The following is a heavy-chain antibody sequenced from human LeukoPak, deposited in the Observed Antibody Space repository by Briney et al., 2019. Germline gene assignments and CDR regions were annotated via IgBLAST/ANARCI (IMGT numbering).Heavy chain of an antibody. D-gene: IGHD3-22*01. CDR3: ARARYYYDIRVVA. CDR1: GYTFTGYY. V-gene: IGHV1-2*02. Sequence: AASVKVSCKASGYTFTGYYMHWVRQAPGQGLEWMGWTNPNSGGTNYAQKFQGRVTMTRDTSISTAYMELSRLRSDDTAVYYCARARYYYDIRVVAWGQGTLVTVSS. J-gene: IGHJ5*02. CDR2: TNPNSGGT.